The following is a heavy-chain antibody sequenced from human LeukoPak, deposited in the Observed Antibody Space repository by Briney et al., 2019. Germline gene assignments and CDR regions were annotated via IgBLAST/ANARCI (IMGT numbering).Heavy chain of an antibody. CDR3: AKSGYNRFGY. V-gene: IGHV3-23*01. D-gene: IGHD5-24*01. CDR1: GFTFSSYG. Sequence: GGSLRLSCAASGFTFSSYGMSWVRQAPGKGLEWVSAITATSSSTYDADSVQGRFTISRDNSKNTLYLQMNSLRAEDTAVYYCAKSGYNRFGYWGQGTLVTVSS. CDR2: ITATSSST. J-gene: IGHJ4*02.